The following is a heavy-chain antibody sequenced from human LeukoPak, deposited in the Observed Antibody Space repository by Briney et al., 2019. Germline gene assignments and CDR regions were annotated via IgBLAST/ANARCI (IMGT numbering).Heavy chain of an antibody. V-gene: IGHV3-23*01. CDR3: AKAYDFWSGIDY. CDR2: ISGSGGST. Sequence: GGSLRLSCADSGLTFSSYAMCWVRQAPGKGLEWVSAISGSGGSTYYADSVKGRFTISRDNSKNTLYLQMNSLRAEDTAVYYCAKAYDFWSGIDYWGQGTLVTVSS. CDR1: GLTFSSYA. D-gene: IGHD3-3*01. J-gene: IGHJ4*02.